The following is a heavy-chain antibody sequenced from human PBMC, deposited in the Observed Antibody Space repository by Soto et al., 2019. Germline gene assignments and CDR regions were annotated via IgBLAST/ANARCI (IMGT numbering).Heavy chain of an antibody. D-gene: IGHD3-16*01. CDR3: AKERLIDFLGALDV. CDR1: GFTFDDFA. V-gene: IGHV3-9*01. Sequence: EVHLVESGGGLVQPGRSLRLSCAASGFTFDDFAMHWVRQAPGKGLEWVSGISWHSASRGYADSVRGRFTISRDNAKNSLYLQMDSLGPEDTALYYCAKERLIDFLGALDVWGKGTAVTVSS. J-gene: IGHJ6*04. CDR2: ISWHSASR.